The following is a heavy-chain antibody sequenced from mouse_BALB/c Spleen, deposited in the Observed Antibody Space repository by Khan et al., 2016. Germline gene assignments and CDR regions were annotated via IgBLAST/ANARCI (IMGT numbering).Heavy chain of an antibody. CDR1: GDSITSGY. Sequence: EMQLVESGPSLVKPSQTLSLTCSVTGDSITSGYWNWIRKFSGNKLEYLGYISYSGSTYYNPSLKNRVSITRDTSKNQFYLQLNSVTTEDTATYXCATGYDFDWDYYAMDYWGQGTSVTVSS. J-gene: IGHJ4*01. CDR2: ISYSGST. V-gene: IGHV3-8*02. D-gene: IGHD2-4*01. CDR3: ATGYDFDWDYYAMDY.